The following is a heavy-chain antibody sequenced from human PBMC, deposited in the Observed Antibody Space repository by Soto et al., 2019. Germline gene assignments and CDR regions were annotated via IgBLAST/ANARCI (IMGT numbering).Heavy chain of an antibody. CDR2: MYHSGST. J-gene: IGHJ4*02. V-gene: IGHV4-30-2*01. D-gene: IGHD4-4*01. Sequence: LQLQESGSGLVKPSQTLSLTCAASGGPISSEVYSWSWIRQPPGKGLAWIGYMYHSGSTYYNPSRKSRVTISVDRAKMQFSLKLSSVTAADTAVYYWARGMTTLTTLDSRGQGTLVTVSP. CDR3: ARGMTTLTTLDS. CDR1: GGPISSEVYS.